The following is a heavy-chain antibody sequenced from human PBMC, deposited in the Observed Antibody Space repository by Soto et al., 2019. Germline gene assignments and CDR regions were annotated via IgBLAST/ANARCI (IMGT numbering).Heavy chain of an antibody. CDR3: ARDWTRYFDY. CDR2: ISYDGNDK. V-gene: IGHV3-30*19. Sequence: QVQMVASGGGVVQPGESLRLSCAASGFTLSSYDLHWVRQAPGKGLEWVSSISYDGNDKNYADSVKGRLAISRDNSINTLYLQMNSLRAEDTAVYYCARDWTRYFDYWGQGTLVTVSS. D-gene: IGHD1-1*01. CDR1: GFTLSSYD. J-gene: IGHJ4*02.